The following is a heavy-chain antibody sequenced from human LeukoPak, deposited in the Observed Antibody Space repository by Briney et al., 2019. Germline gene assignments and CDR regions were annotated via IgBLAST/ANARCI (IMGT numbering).Heavy chain of an antibody. Sequence: SVKVSCKASGGTFGSYAISWVRQAPGQGLEWMGRIIPIFGTANYAQKFQGRVTITTDESTSTAYMELSGLRSEDTAVYYCARDVQYCGGDCYADAFDIWGQGTMVTVSS. J-gene: IGHJ3*02. CDR1: GGTFGSYA. D-gene: IGHD2-21*02. CDR3: ARDVQYCGGDCYADAFDI. V-gene: IGHV1-69*05. CDR2: IIPIFGTA.